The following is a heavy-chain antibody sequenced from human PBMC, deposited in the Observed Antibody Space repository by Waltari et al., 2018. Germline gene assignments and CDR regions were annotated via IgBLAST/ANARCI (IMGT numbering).Heavy chain of an antibody. CDR3: ARDKREYSSGWFYYFDY. J-gene: IGHJ4*02. CDR1: GYTFTGYY. Sequence: QVQLAQSGAEVKKPGASVKVSCKASGYTFTGYYIHWVRQAPGQGLEWMGWINPNSGGTNYAQKFQGRVTMTRDTSISTAYMELSRLRSDDTAVYYCARDKREYSSGWFYYFDYWGQGTLVTVSS. CDR2: INPNSGGT. D-gene: IGHD6-19*01. V-gene: IGHV1-2*02.